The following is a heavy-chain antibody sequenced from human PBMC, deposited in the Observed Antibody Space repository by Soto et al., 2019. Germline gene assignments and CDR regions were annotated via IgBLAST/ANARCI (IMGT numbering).Heavy chain of an antibody. Sequence: GGSLRLSCAASGVTFSNAWMTWVRQAPGKGLEWVGRIKSKTDGGTTDYAAPVNGRFSISRDDSKNTLYLEMNSLKIEDTAVYYCTTLYCTNGVCYTSIYDYWGQGALVTVSS. V-gene: IGHV3-15*01. J-gene: IGHJ4*02. CDR1: GVTFSNAW. CDR2: IKSKTDGGTT. CDR3: TTLYCTNGVCYTSIYDY. D-gene: IGHD2-8*01.